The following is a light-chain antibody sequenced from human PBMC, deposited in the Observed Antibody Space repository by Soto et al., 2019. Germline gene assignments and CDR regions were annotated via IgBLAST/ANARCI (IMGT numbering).Light chain of an antibody. CDR2: GAS. Sequence: AIRMTQSPSSFSASTGDRVTITCRASQAISTYLAWYQQKPGKAPKLLVYGASSLQNAVPSRFSASGTGTEFTLTIDCLQSEDFATYYCQQYYSVPYTFGQGTVLE. CDR3: QQYYSVPYT. J-gene: IGKJ2*01. CDR1: QAISTY. V-gene: IGKV1-8*01.